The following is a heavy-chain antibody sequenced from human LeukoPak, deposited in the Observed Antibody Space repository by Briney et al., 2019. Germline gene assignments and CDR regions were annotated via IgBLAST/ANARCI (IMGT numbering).Heavy chain of an antibody. V-gene: IGHV3-30*18. CDR1: GFTFSIYG. CDR3: AKGRRARYDGFDY. J-gene: IGHJ4*02. Sequence: GGSLRLSCAASGFTFSIYGMHWVRQAPGKGLEWVAVISYDGSNKYYADSVKGRFTISRDNSKNTLYLQMNSLRAEDTAVYYCAKGRRARYDGFDYWGQGTLVTVSS. CDR2: ISYDGSNK. D-gene: IGHD5-12*01.